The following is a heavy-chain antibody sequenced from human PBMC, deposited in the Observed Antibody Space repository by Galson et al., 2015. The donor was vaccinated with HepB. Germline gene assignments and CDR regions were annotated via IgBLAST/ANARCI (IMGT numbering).Heavy chain of an antibody. CDR2: IQSKTDGETT. J-gene: IGHJ5*02. Sequence: SLRLSCAASGFPFNNAWMTWVRQAPGMGLEWVGRIQSKTDGETTDYAAPVKGRFTISRDDSKNRLYLQMNSLKPEDTAVYYCTTDVYYSTYWSSLDPWGQCTLVAATS. D-gene: IGHD2-8*02. CDR1: GFPFNNAW. CDR3: TTDVYYSTYWSSLDP. V-gene: IGHV3-15*01.